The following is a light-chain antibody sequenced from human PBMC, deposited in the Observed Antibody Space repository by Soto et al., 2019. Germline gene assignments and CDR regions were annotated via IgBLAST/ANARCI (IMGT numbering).Light chain of an antibody. CDR1: SSDVGAYNY. J-gene: IGLJ3*02. CDR3: SSFSSSSTVV. Sequence: QSALTQPASVSGSPGQSITISCTGTSSDVGAYNYVSWYQQHPGNAPKLIIYEVSNRPSGVSTRFSGSKSGNMASLTISGLQAEDEADYFCSSFSSSSTVVFGGGTQLTVL. V-gene: IGLV2-14*01. CDR2: EVS.